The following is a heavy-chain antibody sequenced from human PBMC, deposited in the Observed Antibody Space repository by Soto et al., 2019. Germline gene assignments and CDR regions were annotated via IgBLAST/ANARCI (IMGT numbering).Heavy chain of an antibody. CDR1: GGSMSRYY. Sequence: TSETLSLTCTGSGGSMSRYYWSWSRQPPGKGLEWIGFVSNGGITNYNPSLMSRVTISIDTSKNQFSLKLSSVTAADTAVYYCARGSSIAGLYYGMDVWGQRTTVTVSS. D-gene: IGHD6-6*01. CDR2: VSNGGIT. CDR3: ARGSSIAGLYYGMDV. V-gene: IGHV4-59*12. J-gene: IGHJ6*02.